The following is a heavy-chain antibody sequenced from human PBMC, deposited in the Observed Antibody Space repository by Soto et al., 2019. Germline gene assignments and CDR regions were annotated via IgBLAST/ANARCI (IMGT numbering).Heavy chain of an antibody. CDR1: GYTFTSYG. J-gene: IGHJ6*02. V-gene: IGHV1-18*01. Sequence: GASVKVSCKASGYTFTSYGISGVRQAPGQGPEWMGWISAYNGNTNYAQMLQGRVTMTRDTSTSTAYMELRSLRSDDTAVYYCARSGGSYDFWSGDFSYYYYGMDVWGQETTVTVSS. D-gene: IGHD3-3*01. CDR3: ARSGGSYDFWSGDFSYYYYGMDV. CDR2: ISAYNGNT.